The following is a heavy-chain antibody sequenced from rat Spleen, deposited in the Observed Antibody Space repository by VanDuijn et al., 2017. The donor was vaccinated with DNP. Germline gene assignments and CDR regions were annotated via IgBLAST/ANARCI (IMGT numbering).Heavy chain of an antibody. Sequence: EVQLQESGPGLVKPSQSLSLTCSVTGHSITDSYRWNWIRKFPGNKLEWMGYINSAGNTRYNPSLKSRISITRDTSKNQFFLQVNSVTTEDTAIYYCVTRGTGNDNWFAYWGQGTLVTVSS. CDR1: GHSITDSYR. V-gene: IGHV3-3*01. D-gene: IGHD5-1*01. J-gene: IGHJ3*01. CDR3: VTRGTGNDNWFAY. CDR2: INSAGNT.